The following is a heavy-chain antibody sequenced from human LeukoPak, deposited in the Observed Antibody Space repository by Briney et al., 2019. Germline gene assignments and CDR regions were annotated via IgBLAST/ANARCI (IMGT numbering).Heavy chain of an antibody. CDR2: IYHSGST. CDR3: ARSDCTSGVCYSFDF. D-gene: IGHD2-8*01. J-gene: IGHJ4*02. V-gene: IGHV4-38-2*01. Sequence: PSETLSLTCAVSGYSISSGYYWGWIRQPPGKGLEWIGSIYHSGSTYYNPSLKSRVTISVDTSKNQVSLKLSSVTAADTAVYYCARSDCTSGVCYSFDFWGQGTLVSVSS. CDR1: GYSISSGYY.